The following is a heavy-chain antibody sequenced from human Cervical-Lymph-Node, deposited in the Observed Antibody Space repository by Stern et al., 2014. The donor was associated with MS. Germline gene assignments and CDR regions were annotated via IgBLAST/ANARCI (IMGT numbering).Heavy chain of an antibody. Sequence: QVQLVESGAEVKKPGASVKVSCKASGYTFTGYDMHWVRQAPGQGLEWMGRINPNSGGTNYAQKFQGRVTMTRDTSISTAYMELSRLRSDDTAVYCCARVGTTGTTSLDYWGQGTLVTVSP. CDR3: ARVGTTGTTSLDY. V-gene: IGHV1-2*06. J-gene: IGHJ4*02. D-gene: IGHD1-1*01. CDR1: GYTFTGYD. CDR2: INPNSGGT.